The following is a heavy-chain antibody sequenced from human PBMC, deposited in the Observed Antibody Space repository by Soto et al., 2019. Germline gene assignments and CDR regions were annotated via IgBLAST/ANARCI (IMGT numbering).Heavy chain of an antibody. V-gene: IGHV3-30-3*01. CDR1: GFTFSSYA. CDR2: ISYDGSNK. Sequence: VQLVESGGGVVQPGRSLRLSCAASGFTFSSYAMHWVRQDPGKGLEWVAVISYDGSNKYYADSVKGRFTISRDNSKNTLYLQMNSLRAEDTAVYYCAESIAVAGTIIFDYWGQGTLVTVSS. J-gene: IGHJ4*02. D-gene: IGHD6-19*01. CDR3: AESIAVAGTIIFDY.